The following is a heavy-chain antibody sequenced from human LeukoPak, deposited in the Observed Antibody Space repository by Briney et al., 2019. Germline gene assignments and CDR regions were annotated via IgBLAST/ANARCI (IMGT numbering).Heavy chain of an antibody. CDR1: GGSISSSSYY. D-gene: IGHD6-19*01. CDR2: IYYSGST. V-gene: IGHV4-39*07. CDR3: ARGSSQWLVSLDY. Sequence: SETLSLTCTVSGGSISSSSYYWGWIRQPPGKGLEWIGSIYYSGSTYYNPSLKSRVTISVDTSKNQFSLKLSSVTAADTAVYYCARGSSQWLVSLDYWGQGTLVTVSS. J-gene: IGHJ4*02.